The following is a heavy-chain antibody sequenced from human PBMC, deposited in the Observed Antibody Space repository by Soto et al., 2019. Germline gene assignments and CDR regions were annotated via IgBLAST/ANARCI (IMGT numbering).Heavy chain of an antibody. V-gene: IGHV1-18*01. CDR3: ARLAPCNSGTCYSRHLDD. CDR2: IAPDNGDT. D-gene: IGHD2-15*01. CDR1: GYTFATYG. Sequence: ASVKVSCKSSGYTFATYGISWVRQAPGQGLEWMGWIAPDNGDTNYEQKLRGRVTLTADTSTNTAYMEVRSLRSDDTAVYFCARLAPCNSGTCYSRHLDDWGQGTLVTVSS. J-gene: IGHJ4*02.